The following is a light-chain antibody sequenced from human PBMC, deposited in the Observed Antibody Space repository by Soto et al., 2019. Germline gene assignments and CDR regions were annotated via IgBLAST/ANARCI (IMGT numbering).Light chain of an antibody. J-gene: IGKJ1*01. CDR1: QTISSNY. CDR3: QRYGSSTT. Sequence: EILFMRFPGTQSFSPVERGTLAWWSSQTISSNYLAWYQQKPGQAPRLLIFGAATRAADIPDRFSGSGSGTDFTLTISRLEPEDFAVYYCQRYGSSTTFGQGTKVDIK. CDR2: GAA. V-gene: IGKV3-20*01.